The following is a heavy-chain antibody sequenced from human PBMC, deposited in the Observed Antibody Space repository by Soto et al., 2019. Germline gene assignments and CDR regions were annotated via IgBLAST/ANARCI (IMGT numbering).Heavy chain of an antibody. CDR1: GFTFSSYE. Sequence: PGGSLRLSXAASGFTFSSYEMTWVRQAPGKGLEWVSFISSSGRTKYYADSVKGRFTISRDNAKNSLYLQMNSLRAEDTAVYYCARDESQYYDFWSGYKMDVWGQGTTVTVSS. J-gene: IGHJ6*02. D-gene: IGHD3-3*01. V-gene: IGHV3-48*03. CDR2: ISSSGRTK. CDR3: ARDESQYYDFWSGYKMDV.